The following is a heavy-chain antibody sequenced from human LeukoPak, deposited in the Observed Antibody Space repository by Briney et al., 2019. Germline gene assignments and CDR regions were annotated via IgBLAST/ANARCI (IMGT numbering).Heavy chain of an antibody. J-gene: IGHJ6*04. CDR3: ARKGGDYDFWSAMDV. CDR2: INPSGGST. CDR1: GYTFTSYY. Sequence: GASVKVSCKASGYTFTSYYMHWVRQAPGQGLEWMGIINPSGGSTSYAQKFQGRVTMTRDTSTSTVYMELSSLRSEDTAVYYCARKGGDYDFWSAMDVWGKGTPVTVSS. V-gene: IGHV1-46*03. D-gene: IGHD3-3*01.